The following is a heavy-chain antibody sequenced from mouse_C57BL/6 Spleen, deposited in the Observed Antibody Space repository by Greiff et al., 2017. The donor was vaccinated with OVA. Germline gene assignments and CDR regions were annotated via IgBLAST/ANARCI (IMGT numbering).Heavy chain of an antibody. CDR2: IYPGSGNT. Sequence: QVQLQQSGAELVRPGASVKLSCKASGYTFTDYYINWVKQRPGQGLEWIARIYPGSGNTYYNEKFKGKATLTAEKSSSTAYMQLSSLTSEDSAVYFCAREAGSSYRYNAMDDWGQGTSVTVSS. CDR1: GYTFTDYY. CDR3: AREAGSSYRYNAMDD. J-gene: IGHJ4*01. D-gene: IGHD1-1*01. V-gene: IGHV1-76*01.